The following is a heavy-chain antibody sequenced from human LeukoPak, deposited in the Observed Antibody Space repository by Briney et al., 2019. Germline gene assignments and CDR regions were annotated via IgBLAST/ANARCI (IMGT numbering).Heavy chain of an antibody. V-gene: IGHV4-34*01. CDR2: INHSGSA. CDR3: ARGEPGYYYYYGMDV. Sequence: SETLSLTCAVYGGSFSGYYWSWIRQPPGKGLEWIGEINHSGSANYNPSLESRVTISVDTSKNQFSLKLSSVTAADTAVYYCARGEPGYYYYYGMDVWGQGTTVTVSS. D-gene: IGHD1-1*01. CDR1: GGSFSGYY. J-gene: IGHJ6*02.